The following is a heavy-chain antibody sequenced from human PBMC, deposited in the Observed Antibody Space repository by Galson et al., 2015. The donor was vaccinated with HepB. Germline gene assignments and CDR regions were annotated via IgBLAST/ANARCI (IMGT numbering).Heavy chain of an antibody. Sequence: SLRLSCAASGFTFSSYRMNWVRQAPGKGLEWVSYITSISSTIYYADSVKGRFTISRDNAKSSLYLQMNSLRDDDTAVYYCARVGYYDSIDYWGQGTLVTVSS. CDR2: ITSISSTI. CDR3: ARVGYYDSIDY. J-gene: IGHJ4*02. CDR1: GFTFSSYR. V-gene: IGHV3-48*02. D-gene: IGHD3-22*01.